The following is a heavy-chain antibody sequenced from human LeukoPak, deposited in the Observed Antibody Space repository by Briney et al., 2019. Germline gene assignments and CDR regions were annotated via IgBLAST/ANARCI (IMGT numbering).Heavy chain of an antibody. CDR3: AKAMSTDHYDSKGFYRVDFDS. D-gene: IGHD3-22*01. J-gene: IGHJ4*02. Sequence: PGGSLRLTGAASGFTFSTYAMSWVRQAPGKGLEWVSALSNSGGSGGTTYFADSVKGRFSISRDNSKSTLYLQLSSLTAEDTAVYYCAKAMSTDHYDSKGFYRVDFDSWGQGTLVTVSS. V-gene: IGHV3-23*01. CDR1: GFTFSTYA. CDR2: LSNSGGSGGTT.